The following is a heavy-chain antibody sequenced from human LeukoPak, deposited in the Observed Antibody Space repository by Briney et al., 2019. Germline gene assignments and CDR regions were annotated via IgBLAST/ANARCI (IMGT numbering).Heavy chain of an antibody. Sequence: PGGSLRLSCAASGFTFSSYGMHWVRQAPGKGLEWVAVISYDGSNKYYADSVKGRFTISRDNSKNTLYLQMNSLRAEDTAVYYCAKGLRRPTGEYFQHWGQGTLVTVSS. D-gene: IGHD3-10*01. V-gene: IGHV3-30*18. CDR2: ISYDGSNK. J-gene: IGHJ1*01. CDR3: AKGLRRPTGEYFQH. CDR1: GFTFSSYG.